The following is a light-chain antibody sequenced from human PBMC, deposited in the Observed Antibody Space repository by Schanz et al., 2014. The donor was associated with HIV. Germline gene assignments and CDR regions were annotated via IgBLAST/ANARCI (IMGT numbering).Light chain of an antibody. CDR3: AAWDEGLNGLV. Sequence: QSALTQPASVSGSPGQSITISCTGTSSDVGGYNYVSWYQQRPGKAPKLIIYDVTKRPSGVPDRFSGSKSGNTASLTISGLQAEDEADYYCAAWDEGLNGLVFGTGTKLTVL. CDR1: SSDVGGYNY. V-gene: IGLV2-14*03. CDR2: DVT. J-gene: IGLJ1*01.